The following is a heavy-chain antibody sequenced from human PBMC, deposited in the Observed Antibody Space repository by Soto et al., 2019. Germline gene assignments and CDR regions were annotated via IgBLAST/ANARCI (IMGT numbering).Heavy chain of an antibody. J-gene: IGHJ4*02. CDR3: ASSRDYYDSSGYVDY. Sequence: GESLKISCKGSGYSFTIYWIGWVRQMPGKGLEWMGIIYPGDSDTRYSPSFQGQVTISADKSISTAYLQWSSLKASDTAMYYCASSRDYYDSSGYVDYWGQGTLVTVSS. CDR1: GYSFTIYW. D-gene: IGHD3-22*01. V-gene: IGHV5-51*01. CDR2: IYPGDSDT.